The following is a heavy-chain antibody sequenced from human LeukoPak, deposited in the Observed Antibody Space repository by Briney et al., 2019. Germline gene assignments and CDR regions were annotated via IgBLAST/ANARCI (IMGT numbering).Heavy chain of an antibody. CDR2: ISAYNGNT. Sequence: VASVKVSCKASGGTFSSYAISWVRQAPGQGLEWMGWISAYNGNTNYAQKLQGRVTMTTDTSTSTAYMELRSLRSDDTAVYYCARDGFGEFRSKNSLVDYWGQGTLVTVSS. J-gene: IGHJ4*02. D-gene: IGHD3-10*01. CDR1: GGTFSSYA. CDR3: ARDGFGEFRSKNSLVDY. V-gene: IGHV1-18*01.